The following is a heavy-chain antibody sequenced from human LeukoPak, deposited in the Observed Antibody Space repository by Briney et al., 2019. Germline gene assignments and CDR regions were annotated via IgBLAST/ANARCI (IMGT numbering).Heavy chain of an antibody. Sequence: GGSLRLSCAASGFTFSSYAMSWVRQAPGKGLEWVSAISGSGGSTYYADSVKGRFTISRDNSKNTLYLQMNSLRAEDTAVYYCAKDYPRYSSSSPTKFDYWGQGTLDTVSS. CDR1: GFTFSSYA. CDR2: ISGSGGST. CDR3: AKDYPRYSSSSPTKFDY. J-gene: IGHJ4*02. D-gene: IGHD6-6*01. V-gene: IGHV3-23*01.